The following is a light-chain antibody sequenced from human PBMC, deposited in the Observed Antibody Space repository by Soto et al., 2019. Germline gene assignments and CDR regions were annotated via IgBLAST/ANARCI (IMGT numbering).Light chain of an antibody. J-gene: IGLJ2*01. CDR2: VEGSGSY. CDR3: ETWDSNTRV. Sequence: QLVLTQSSSASASLGSSVRLTCTLSSGHSSYIIAWHQQQPGKAPRYLMKVEGSGSYKQGSGVPDRYSGSSSGADRYLTISNLQSEDEADYYCETWDSNTRVFGGGTKLTVL. V-gene: IGLV4-60*03. CDR1: SGHSSYI.